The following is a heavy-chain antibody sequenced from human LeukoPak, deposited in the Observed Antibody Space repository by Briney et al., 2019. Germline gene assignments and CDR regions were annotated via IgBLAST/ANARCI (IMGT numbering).Heavy chain of an antibody. CDR2: IYYSGST. CDR1: GGSISSYY. D-gene: IGHD3-3*01. J-gene: IGHJ4*02. CDR3: ASSYYDFWSGGLVYFDY. V-gene: IGHV4-59*01. Sequence: PSETLSLTCTVSGGSISSYYWSWIRQPPGKGLEWIGYIYYSGSTNYNPSLKSRVTISVDTSKNQFSLKLSSVTAADTAVYYCASSYYDFWSGGLVYFDYWGQGTLVTVSS.